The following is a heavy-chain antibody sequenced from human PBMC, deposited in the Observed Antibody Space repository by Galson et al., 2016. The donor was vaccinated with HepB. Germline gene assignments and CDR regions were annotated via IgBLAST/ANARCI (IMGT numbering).Heavy chain of an antibody. D-gene: IGHD6-19*01. Sequence: SLRLSCAASGFSFGRFGMTWVRQAPGKGLEWVSTISGSGYNTYYADSVKGRFTISRDNSKNTLYLQMNSLRAEDTAVYYCAKSQPGYSSGWYTLPIDAFDIWGQGTMVTVSS. J-gene: IGHJ3*02. CDR2: ISGSGYNT. CDR1: GFSFGRFG. V-gene: IGHV3-23*01. CDR3: AKSQPGYSSGWYTLPIDAFDI.